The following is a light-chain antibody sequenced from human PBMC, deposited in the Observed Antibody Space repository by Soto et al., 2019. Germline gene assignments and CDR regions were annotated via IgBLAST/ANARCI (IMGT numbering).Light chain of an antibody. CDR2: EGS. J-gene: IGLJ2*01. V-gene: IGLV2-23*03. CDR1: SSDVGSYNL. CDR3: CSYAGRSTFSVV. Sequence: QSALTQPASVSGSPGQSITISCTGTSSDVGSYNLVSWYQQHPGKAPKLMIYEGSKRPSGVSNRFSGSKSGNTASLTISGLQAEDEADYYCCSYAGRSTFSVVFGVGTKLTVL.